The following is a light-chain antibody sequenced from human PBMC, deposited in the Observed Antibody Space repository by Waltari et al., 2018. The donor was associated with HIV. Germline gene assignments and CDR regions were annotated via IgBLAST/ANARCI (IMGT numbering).Light chain of an antibody. J-gene: IGLJ1*01. CDR1: SSDIGKYDF. CDR3: CSYAGGPFV. CDR2: DVN. Sequence: QSALTQPASVSGSPGQSITMSCTGSSSDIGKYDFVSWYQHNPGKAPHLIIYDVNTRPSGVSLRFSGSKSGNTASLTISGLQAEDESYYYCCSYAGGPFVFGSGTSVIVL. V-gene: IGLV2-23*02.